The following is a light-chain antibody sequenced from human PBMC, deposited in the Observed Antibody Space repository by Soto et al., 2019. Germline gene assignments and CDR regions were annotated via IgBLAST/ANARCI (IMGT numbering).Light chain of an antibody. J-gene: IGKJ3*01. Sequence: ASIGYPVTLSCRSSQSISTWLAWYQQKPGKAPKLLIYDASILESGVPSRFSGSGSGTEFTLTISSLQPDDFAPYRCQYYNSFSGVTFGHRSEVDIK. CDR2: DAS. CDR3: QYYNSFSGVT. CDR1: QSISTW. V-gene: IGKV1-5*01.